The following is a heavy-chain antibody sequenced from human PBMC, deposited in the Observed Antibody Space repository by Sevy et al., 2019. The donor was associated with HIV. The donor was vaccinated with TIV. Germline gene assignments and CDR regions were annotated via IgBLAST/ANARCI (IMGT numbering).Heavy chain of an antibody. Sequence: GGSLRLSCAASGFTFDSYAMHWVRQVAGKGLEWVSTISGSGYATYYADSVKGRFIISRDISRNTLYLQMNSLRVEDSAVYFCAKDRVTVFGVVVTFDSWGQGTLVTVSS. CDR2: ISGSGYAT. CDR3: AKDRVTVFGVVVTFDS. V-gene: IGHV3-23*01. CDR1: GFTFDSYA. D-gene: IGHD3-3*01. J-gene: IGHJ4*02.